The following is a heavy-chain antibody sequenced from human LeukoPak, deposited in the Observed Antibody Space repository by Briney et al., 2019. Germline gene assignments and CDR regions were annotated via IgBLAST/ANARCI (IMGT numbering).Heavy chain of an antibody. CDR3: ASSDTQTIAAAVYY. Sequence: SETLSLTCAVYGGSFSGYYWSWIRQPPGKGLEWIGEINHSGSNNYNPSLKSGVTISVDTSKNQFSLKLSSVTAADTAVYYCASSDTQTIAAAVYYWGQGTLVTVSS. V-gene: IGHV4-34*01. CDR2: INHSGSN. CDR1: GGSFSGYY. D-gene: IGHD6-13*01. J-gene: IGHJ4*02.